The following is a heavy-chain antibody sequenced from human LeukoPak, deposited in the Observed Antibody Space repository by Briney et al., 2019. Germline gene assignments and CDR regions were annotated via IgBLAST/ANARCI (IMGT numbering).Heavy chain of an antibody. J-gene: IGHJ4*02. CDR1: GFTFSNYW. V-gene: IGHV3-74*01. Sequence: GGSLRLSCAASGFTFSNYWMHWVRQTPGNGLVWVSRIISDGSSTSYADSVKGRFTISRDNAKNTLYLQMNSLRAEDTAVYYCTRDGSLPDYWGQGTLVTVSS. CDR3: TRDGSLPDY. CDR2: IISDGSST.